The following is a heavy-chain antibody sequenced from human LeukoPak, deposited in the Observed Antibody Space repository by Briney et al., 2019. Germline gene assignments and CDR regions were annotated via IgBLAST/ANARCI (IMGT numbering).Heavy chain of an antibody. CDR3: ARGVDSYHFWSGYFEVYYYMDV. CDR2: IYYSGST. D-gene: IGHD3-3*01. CDR1: GGSISSHY. J-gene: IGHJ6*03. V-gene: IGHV4-59*11. Sequence: PSETLSLTCTVSGGSISSHYWSWIRQPPGKGLEWIGYIYYSGSTNYNPSLKSRVTISVVTSKNQFSLKLSSVTAADTAVYYYARGVDSYHFWSGYFEVYYYMDVWGKGTTVTVSS.